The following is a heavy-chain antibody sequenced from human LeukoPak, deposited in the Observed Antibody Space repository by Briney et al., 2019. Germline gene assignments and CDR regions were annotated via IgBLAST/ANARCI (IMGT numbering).Heavy chain of an antibody. D-gene: IGHD3-22*01. CDR2: INHSGST. CDR1: GGSFSGYY. V-gene: IGHV4-34*01. J-gene: IGHJ5*02. Sequence: SETLSLTCAVYGGSFSGYYWSWIRQPPGKGLEWIGEINHSGSTNYNPSLKSRVTISVDTSKNQFSLKLSSVTAADTAVYYCARSSDSSGYYAERRGGWFDPWGQGTLVTVSS. CDR3: ARSSDSSGYYAERRGGWFDP.